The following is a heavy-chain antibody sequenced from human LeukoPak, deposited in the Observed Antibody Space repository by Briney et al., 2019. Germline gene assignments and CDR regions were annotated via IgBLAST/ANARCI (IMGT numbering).Heavy chain of an antibody. J-gene: IGHJ4*02. V-gene: IGHV3-23*01. Sequence: GGSLRLSCAASGFTFSSYWMHWVRQAPGKGLVWVSAISGGGSTYYADSVKGRFTISRDNSKNTLYLQMNSLRAEDTAVYYCAKDGHIVVVPAAVYYFDYWGQGTLVTVSS. CDR1: GFTFSSYW. D-gene: IGHD2-2*01. CDR3: AKDGHIVVVPAAVYYFDY. CDR2: ISGGGST.